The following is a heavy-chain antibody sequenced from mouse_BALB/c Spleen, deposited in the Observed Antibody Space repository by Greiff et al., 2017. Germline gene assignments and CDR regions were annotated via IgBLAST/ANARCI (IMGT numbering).Heavy chain of an antibody. CDR1: GFTFSDFY. V-gene: IGHV7-1*02. Sequence: EVMLVESGGGLVQPGGSLRLSCATSGFTFSDFYMEWVRQPPGKRLEWIAASRNKANDYTTEYSASVKGRFIVSRDTSQSILYLQMNALRAEDTAIYYCARDGNGQRGYAMDYWGQGTSVTVSS. J-gene: IGHJ4*01. CDR2: SRNKANDYTT. CDR3: ARDGNGQRGYAMDY.